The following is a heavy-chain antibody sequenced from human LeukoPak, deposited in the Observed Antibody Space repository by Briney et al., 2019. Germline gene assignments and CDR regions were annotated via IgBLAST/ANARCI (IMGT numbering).Heavy chain of an antibody. CDR1: GFTFSSYS. V-gene: IGHV3-21*01. J-gene: IGHJ5*02. Sequence: GGSLRLSCAASGFTFSSYSMNWVRQAPGKGLEWVSSISSSSSYIYYADSVKGRFTISRDNAKNSLYLQMNSLRAEDTAVYYCARVATTITIFGVVIRGFDPWGQGTLVTVSS. CDR2: ISSSSSYI. CDR3: ARVATTITIFGVVIRGFDP. D-gene: IGHD3-3*01.